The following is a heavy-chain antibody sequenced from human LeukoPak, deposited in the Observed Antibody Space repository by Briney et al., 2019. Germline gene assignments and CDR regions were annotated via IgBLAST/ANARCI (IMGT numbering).Heavy chain of an antibody. V-gene: IGHV4-39*07. CDR2: IYYSGST. Sequence: SETLSLTCTVSGGSISSSSYYWGWIRQPPGKGLEWIGSIYYSGSTYYNPSLKSRVTISVDTSKNQFSLKLSSVTAADTAVYYCARDDEASSTLDYWGQGTLVTVSS. CDR1: GGSISSSSYY. CDR3: ARDDEASSTLDY. D-gene: IGHD6-13*01. J-gene: IGHJ4*02.